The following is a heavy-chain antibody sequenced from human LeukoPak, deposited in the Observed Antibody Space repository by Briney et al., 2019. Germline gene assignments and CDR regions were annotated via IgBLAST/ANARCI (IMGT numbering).Heavy chain of an antibody. V-gene: IGHV1-69*13. CDR2: MVPIFGTA. CDR3: ARPIRFLDPTKAAFDV. CDR1: GGTVIGYA. D-gene: IGHD3-3*01. Sequence: GSSLTVSCKAAGGTVIGYAVSWVRQAPGQGLAWMGGMVPIFGTANYAQKFQGSVTITADESTSTAYMELSSLRSEDTAVYYCARPIRFLDPTKAAFDVWGQGTMVTVSS. J-gene: IGHJ3*01.